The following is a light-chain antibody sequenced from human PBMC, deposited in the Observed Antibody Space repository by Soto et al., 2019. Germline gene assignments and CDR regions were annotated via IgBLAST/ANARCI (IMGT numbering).Light chain of an antibody. CDR3: ETLDSNTHVV. CDR1: SGHSTYT. CDR2: LERSGRY. J-gene: IGLJ2*01. V-gene: IGLV4-60*03. Sequence: QLVLTQSSSASASLGSSVKLTCTLSSGHSTYTIAWHQQQPGKAPRYLMKLERSGRYNKGSVVPDRFSGSSSGADSYLTISNLPSEDEADYYCETLDSNTHVVFGGGTKLTVL.